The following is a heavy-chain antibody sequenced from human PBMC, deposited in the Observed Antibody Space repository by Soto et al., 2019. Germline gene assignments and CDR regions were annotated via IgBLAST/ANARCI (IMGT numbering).Heavy chain of an antibody. CDR3: TRGAGLRFLEWLSASVDY. Sequence: NPGGSLRLACTASGFTFGDYAMSWFRQTPGKGLEWVGFIRSKAYGGTTEYAASVKGRFTISRDDSKSIAYLQMNSLKTEDTAVYYCTRGAGLRFLEWLSASVDYWGQATLVTVSS. CDR1: GFTFGDYA. D-gene: IGHD3-3*01. V-gene: IGHV3-49*05. CDR2: IRSKAYGGTT. J-gene: IGHJ4*02.